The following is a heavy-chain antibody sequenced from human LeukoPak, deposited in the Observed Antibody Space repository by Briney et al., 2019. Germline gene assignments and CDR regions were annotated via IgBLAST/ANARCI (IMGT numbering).Heavy chain of an antibody. V-gene: IGHV3-20*04. CDR1: GFNFDEYG. CDR3: ARGGRGS. D-gene: IGHD5-12*01. Sequence: GGSLRLSCAASGFNFDEYGMIWVRQGLGKGLEWVSGINWNGDSTGYADSVKGRFTISRDNAKNSLYLQMNSLRAEDTALYYCARGGRGSWGQGTPVTVST. CDR2: INWNGDST. J-gene: IGHJ4*02.